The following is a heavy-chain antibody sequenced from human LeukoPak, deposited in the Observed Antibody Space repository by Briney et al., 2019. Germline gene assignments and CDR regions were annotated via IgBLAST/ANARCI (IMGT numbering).Heavy chain of an antibody. CDR1: GGSISSYY. CDR2: IYYSGST. CDR3: ARDRVYCSSTSCYNMAFDI. Sequence: SETLSLTYTVSGGSISSYYWSWIRQPPGKGLEWIGYIYYSGSTNYNPSLKSRVTISVDTSKNQFSLKLSSVTAADTAVYYCARDRVYCSSTSCYNMAFDIWGQGTMVTVSS. J-gene: IGHJ3*02. D-gene: IGHD2-2*02. V-gene: IGHV4-59*01.